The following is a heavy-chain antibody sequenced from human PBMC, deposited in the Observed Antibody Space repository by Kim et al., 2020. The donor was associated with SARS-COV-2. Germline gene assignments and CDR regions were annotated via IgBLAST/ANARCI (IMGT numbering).Heavy chain of an antibody. CDR3: TRDEYCSSTSCPPDY. Sequence: GGSLRLSCTASGFTFGDYAMSWVRQAPGKGLEWVGFIRSNAYGGTTEYAASVKGRFTISRDDSKSIAYLQMNSLKTEDTAVYYCTRDEYCSSTSCPPDYWGQGTLVTVSS. D-gene: IGHD2-2*01. CDR2: IRSNAYGGTT. V-gene: IGHV3-49*04. J-gene: IGHJ4*02. CDR1: GFTFGDYA.